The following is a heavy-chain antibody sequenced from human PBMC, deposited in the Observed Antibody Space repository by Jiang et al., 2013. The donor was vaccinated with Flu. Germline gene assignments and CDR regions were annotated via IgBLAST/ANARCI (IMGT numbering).Heavy chain of an antibody. CDR2: IYHSGST. CDR1: GGSIGSSNW. J-gene: IGHJ4*02. CDR3: ASYRTGIAGNFDY. Sequence: PGLVKPSGTLSLTCAVSGGSIGSSNWWSWVRQPPGKGLEWIGEIYHSGSTNYNPSLKSRVTISVDKSKNQFSLKLSSVTAADTAVYYCASYRTGIAGNFDYWGQGTLVTVSS. D-gene: IGHD6-13*01. V-gene: IGHV4-4*02.